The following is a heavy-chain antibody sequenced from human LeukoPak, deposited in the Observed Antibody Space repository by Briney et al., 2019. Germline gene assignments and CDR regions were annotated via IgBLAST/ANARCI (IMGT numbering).Heavy chain of an antibody. V-gene: IGHV3-9*01. CDR2: ISWNSGSI. J-gene: IGHJ4*02. CDR3: AKDKGTGTWIQTAYFDY. CDR1: GFTFDDYA. Sequence: HPGGSLRLSCAASGFTFDDYAMHWVRQAPGKGLEWVSGISWNSGSIGYADSVKGRFTISRDNAKNSLYLQMNSLRAEDTALYYCAKDKGTGTWIQTAYFDYWGQGTLVTVSS. D-gene: IGHD5-18*01.